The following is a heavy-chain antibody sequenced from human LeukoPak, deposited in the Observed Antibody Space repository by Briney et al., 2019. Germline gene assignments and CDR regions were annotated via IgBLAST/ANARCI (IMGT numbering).Heavy chain of an antibody. J-gene: IGHJ4*02. CDR1: GFTFSSYA. D-gene: IGHD3-3*01. Sequence: PGGSLRLSCAASGFTFSSYAMSWVRQAPGKGLEWVSAISGSGGNTYYADSVKGRFTISRDNSKNTLYLRMNSLRAEDTAVYYCARRSGPTSGYFDYWGQGTLVTVSS. CDR3: ARRSGPTSGYFDY. CDR2: ISGSGGNT. V-gene: IGHV3-23*01.